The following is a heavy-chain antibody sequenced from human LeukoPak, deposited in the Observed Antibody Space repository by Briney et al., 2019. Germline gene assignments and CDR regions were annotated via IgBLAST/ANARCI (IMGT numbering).Heavy chain of an antibody. CDR2: IYYSGST. Sequence: SETLSLTCTVSGGSISSGDYYWSWIRQPPGKGLEWIGYIYYSGSTYYNPSLKSRVTISVDTSKNQFSLKLSSVTAADTAVYYCAIWSTLLYGMDVWGQGTTVTVSS. CDR3: AIWSTLLYGMDV. CDR1: GGSISSGDYY. V-gene: IGHV4-30-4*01. J-gene: IGHJ6*02. D-gene: IGHD2-15*01.